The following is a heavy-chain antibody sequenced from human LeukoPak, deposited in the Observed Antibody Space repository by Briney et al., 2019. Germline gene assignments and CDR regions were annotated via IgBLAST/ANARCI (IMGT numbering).Heavy chain of an antibody. V-gene: IGHV4-38-2*02. Sequence: PSETLSLTCAVSEYSISSGYYWGWIRQPPGKGLEWIGSIYNSGSTYYNPSLESRVTISVDTSKNQFSLKLKSVTAADTAVYYCARDGDGYNPNYYYYYMDVWGKGTTVTVS. CDR2: IYNSGST. J-gene: IGHJ6*03. CDR3: ARDGDGYNPNYYYYYMDV. CDR1: EYSISSGYY. D-gene: IGHD5-24*01.